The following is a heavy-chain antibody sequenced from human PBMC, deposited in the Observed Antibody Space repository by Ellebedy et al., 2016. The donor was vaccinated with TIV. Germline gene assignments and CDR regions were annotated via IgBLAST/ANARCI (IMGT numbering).Heavy chain of an antibody. CDR1: GYTFTSFD. CDR3: ARGPRGSGWYHDAFDI. CDR2: MDTSNGNT. D-gene: IGHD6-19*01. Sequence: ASVKVSCXTSGYTFTSFDINWVRQATGQGLEWMGWMDTSNGNTGYAQKFQGRVTMTRDTSTSTAYMELSSLRYEDTAVYYCARGPRGSGWYHDAFDIWGQGTIVTVSS. J-gene: IGHJ3*02. V-gene: IGHV1-8*01.